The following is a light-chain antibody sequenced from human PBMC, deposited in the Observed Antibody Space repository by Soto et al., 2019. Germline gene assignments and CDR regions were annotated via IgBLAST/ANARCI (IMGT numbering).Light chain of an antibody. V-gene: IGKV1-5*01. CDR2: DAS. CDR1: QGISRW. CDR3: QQLNSYPFT. Sequence: IQMTQSPSTLSASVGDRVTITCRTGQGISRWLAWYQQKPGEAPKLLIYDASSLESGVPSRFSGSGSGTEFTLTISSLQPEDFATYYCQQLNSYPFTFGGGTKVDI. J-gene: IGKJ4*01.